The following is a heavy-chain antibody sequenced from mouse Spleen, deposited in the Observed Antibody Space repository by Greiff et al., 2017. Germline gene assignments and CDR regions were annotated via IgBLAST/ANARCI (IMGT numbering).Heavy chain of an antibody. V-gene: IGHV5-9-1*01. CDR2: ISSGGSYT. J-gene: IGHJ3*01. CDR1: GFTFSSYA. CDR3: ARPITTVGGFAY. Sequence: EVMLVESGGGLVKPGGSLKLSCAASGFTFSSYAMSWVRQTPEKRLEWVATISSGGSYTYYPDSVKGRFTISRDNAKNTLYLQMSSLRSEDTAMYYCARPITTVGGFAYWGQGTLVTVSA. D-gene: IGHD1-1*01.